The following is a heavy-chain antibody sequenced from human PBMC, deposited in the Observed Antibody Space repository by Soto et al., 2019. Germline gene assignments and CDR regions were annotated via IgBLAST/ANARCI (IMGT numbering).Heavy chain of an antibody. Sequence: PSETLSLTCTVSGGSISSGYYCSWIRQHPGKGLEWIGYIYYSGNTYYNPSLKSRVSISLDTSKSQFSQKLDSVTAADTAMYYCASHAAAGYYGMDVWGQGTTVTVSS. V-gene: IGHV4-31*03. CDR1: GGSISSGYY. CDR3: ASHAAAGYYGMDV. J-gene: IGHJ6*02. CDR2: IYYSGNT. D-gene: IGHD6-13*01.